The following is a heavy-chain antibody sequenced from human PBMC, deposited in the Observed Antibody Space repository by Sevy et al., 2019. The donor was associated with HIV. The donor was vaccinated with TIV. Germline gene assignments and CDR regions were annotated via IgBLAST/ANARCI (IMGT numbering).Heavy chain of an antibody. CDR1: GFTFSDYY. Sequence: GGSLRLSCAASGFTFSDYYMSWIRQAPGKGLEWVSYISSSGSTIYYADSVKGRFTISRDNAKNSLYLQMNSLRAEETAVYYCARDRCSGGSCYAAGGFDYWGQGTLVTVSS. CDR3: ARDRCSGGSCYAAGGFDY. V-gene: IGHV3-11*01. CDR2: ISSSGSTI. D-gene: IGHD2-15*01. J-gene: IGHJ4*02.